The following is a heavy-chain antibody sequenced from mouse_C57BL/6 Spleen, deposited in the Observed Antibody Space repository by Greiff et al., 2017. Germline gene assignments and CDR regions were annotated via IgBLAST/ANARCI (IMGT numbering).Heavy chain of an antibody. CDR3: ARRGGKGNFDY. Sequence: EVKLMESGGGLVQPGGSLKLSCAASGFTFSDYYMYWVRQTPEKRLEWVAYISNGGGSTYYPDTVKGRFTISRDNAKNTLYMQMSRLKSEDTAMYYCARRGGKGNFDYWGKGTTLTVAS. J-gene: IGHJ2*01. D-gene: IGHD1-3*01. CDR2: ISNGGGST. V-gene: IGHV5-12*01. CDR1: GFTFSDYY.